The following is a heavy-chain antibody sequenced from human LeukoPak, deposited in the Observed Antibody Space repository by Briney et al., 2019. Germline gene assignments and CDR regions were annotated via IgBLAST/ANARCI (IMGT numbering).Heavy chain of an antibody. CDR1: GYIFTDYY. D-gene: IGHD6-19*01. CDR3: AKDQEIAVAGTGFDY. J-gene: IGHJ4*02. V-gene: IGHV1/OR15-1*02. CDR2: INPNSGGT. Sequence: ASVKVSCKASGYIFTDYYMHWVRQAPGQELGWMGRINPNSGGTNYAQKFQGRVTMTRDTSISTAYTELSSLRAEDTAVYYCAKDQEIAVAGTGFDYWGQGTLVTVSS.